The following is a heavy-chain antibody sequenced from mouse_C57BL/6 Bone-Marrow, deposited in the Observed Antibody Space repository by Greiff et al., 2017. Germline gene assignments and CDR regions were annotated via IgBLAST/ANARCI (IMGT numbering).Heavy chain of an antibody. V-gene: IGHV14-4*01. Sequence: VQLKESVAELVRPGASVKLSCTASGFNIKDDYMHWVKQRPEQGLEWIGWIDPANGDTEYATKFQGKATITADTSSNTAYLPLSSLTSEDTAVYDCTVDECGSSWGFAYWGQGTMLTVSA. J-gene: IGHJ3*01. D-gene: IGHD1-1*01. CDR3: TVDECGSSWGFAY. CDR1: GFNIKDDY. CDR2: IDPANGDT.